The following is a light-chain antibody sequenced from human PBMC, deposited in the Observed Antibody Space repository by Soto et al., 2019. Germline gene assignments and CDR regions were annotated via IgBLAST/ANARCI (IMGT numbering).Light chain of an antibody. Sequence: QSVLTQSASVSGSPGQSITISCTGTSSDVGSYNVVSWYQQHPGKAPKLIIYEVTKRPSGVSDRFSGSKSGNTASLTISGLQAEDEADYYCCSYVGSSTLMFGGGTKVTVL. CDR2: EVT. CDR3: CSYVGSSTLM. CDR1: SSDVGSYNV. V-gene: IGLV2-23*02. J-gene: IGLJ3*02.